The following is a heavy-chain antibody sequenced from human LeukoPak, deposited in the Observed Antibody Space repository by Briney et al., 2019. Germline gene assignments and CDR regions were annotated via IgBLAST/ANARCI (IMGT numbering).Heavy chain of an antibody. Sequence: SETLSPTCAVSGYSISSGYYWGYIRQSPGKGLEWIGSIDHSGNTYYNPSLKSRVTISVDTSKNQFSLKLSSVTAADTAVYYCARIRIAVAGRGPYFDYWGQGTLVSVSS. CDR2: IDHSGNT. J-gene: IGHJ4*02. CDR1: GYSISSGYY. CDR3: ARIRIAVAGRGPYFDY. D-gene: IGHD6-19*01. V-gene: IGHV4-38-2*01.